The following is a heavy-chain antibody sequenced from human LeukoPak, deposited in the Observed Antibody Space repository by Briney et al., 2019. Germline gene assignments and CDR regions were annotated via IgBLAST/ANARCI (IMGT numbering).Heavy chain of an antibody. CDR1: GYAFSSYG. CDR2: VGPYNRKT. CDR3: ARAAPRGVWNFYFDY. V-gene: IGHV1-18*01. D-gene: IGHD1-7*01. J-gene: IGHJ4*02. Sequence: GASVKVSCKASGYAFSSYGIGWVRQAPGQGLEWMGWVGPYNRKTNYSQKFQGRVTMTTATSTNTAYLELRTLSSDDTAVYYCARAAPRGVWNFYFDYWGQGTMVTVSS.